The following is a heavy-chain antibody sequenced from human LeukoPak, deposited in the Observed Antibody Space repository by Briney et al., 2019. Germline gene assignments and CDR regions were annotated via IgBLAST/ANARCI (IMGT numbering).Heavy chain of an antibody. D-gene: IGHD2-2*01. CDR1: GGSISSSSYY. Sequence: PSETLSLTCTVSGGSISSSSYYWDWIRQPPGEGLEWIGSIYYSGSTYYNPSLKRRVTISVDTSKNQFSLKLSSVTAADTAVFYCASLYSSSTSCYFDYWGPGTLVTVSS. CDR2: IYYSGST. V-gene: IGHV4-39*01. J-gene: IGHJ4*02. CDR3: ASLYSSSTSCYFDY.